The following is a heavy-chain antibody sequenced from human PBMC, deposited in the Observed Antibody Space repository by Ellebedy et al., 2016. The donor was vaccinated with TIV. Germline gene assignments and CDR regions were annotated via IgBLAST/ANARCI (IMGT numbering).Heavy chain of an antibody. CDR3: ARDAYTSSWYGIFDL. Sequence: PGGSLRLSCAASGFTFSSYSMNWVRQAPGKGLEWVSYISTSSSTIYYADSVKGRFTISRDNAKNSLYLQMNSLRDEDTAVYYCARDAYTSSWYGIFDLWGRGTLVTVSS. CDR2: ISTSSSTI. J-gene: IGHJ2*01. V-gene: IGHV3-48*02. CDR1: GFTFSSYS. D-gene: IGHD6-13*01.